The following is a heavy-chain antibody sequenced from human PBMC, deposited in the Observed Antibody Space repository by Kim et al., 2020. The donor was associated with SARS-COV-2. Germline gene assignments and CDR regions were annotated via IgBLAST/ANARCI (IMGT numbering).Heavy chain of an antibody. D-gene: IGHD6-19*01. CDR3: ARGGYNSGGY. CDR1: GYTFTAYN. J-gene: IGHJ4*02. Sequence: ASVKVSCKASGYTFTAYNMHWVRQAPGQGLEWMGWINPSSGGTYYAQKFQDRVTMIRDTPTSTAYMELSRLTSDDTAVYFCARGGYNSGGYWGQGTLISVSS. V-gene: IGHV1-2*02. CDR2: INPSSGGT.